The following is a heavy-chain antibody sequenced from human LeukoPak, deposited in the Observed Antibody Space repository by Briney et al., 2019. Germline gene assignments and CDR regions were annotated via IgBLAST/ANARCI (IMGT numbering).Heavy chain of an antibody. J-gene: IGHJ5*02. V-gene: IGHV4-4*07. D-gene: IGHD2-21*01. CDR3: ARAILRRIVGWAPFELSNWFDP. CDR2: IYTSGST. CDR1: GGSINTYY. Sequence: SETLSLTCTVSGGSINTYYWSWIRQPAGKGLEYIGRIYTSGSTNYNPSLKSRVTMSVDTSKNQFSLKLGSVTAADTAVYYCARAILRRIVGWAPFELSNWFDPWGQGTLVTVSS.